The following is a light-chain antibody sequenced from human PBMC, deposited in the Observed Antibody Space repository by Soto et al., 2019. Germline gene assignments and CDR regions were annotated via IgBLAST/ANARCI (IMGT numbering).Light chain of an antibody. CDR1: SSDVGAYNY. CDR3: SSYTSSNTEV. V-gene: IGLV2-14*03. CDR2: DVS. Sequence: QSALTQPASVSESPGQSITISCTGTSSDVGAYNYVSWYQHHPGKAPKLIIYDVSDRPSGVSNRFSASKSGSTASLTISGLQAEDEADYYCSSYTSSNTEVFGTGTKLTVL. J-gene: IGLJ1*01.